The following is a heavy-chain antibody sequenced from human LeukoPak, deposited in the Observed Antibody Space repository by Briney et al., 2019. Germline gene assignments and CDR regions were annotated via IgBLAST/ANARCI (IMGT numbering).Heavy chain of an antibody. CDR2: IYTSGST. D-gene: IGHD4-11*01. V-gene: IGHV4-4*09. J-gene: IGHJ5*02. CDR3: ARLNVGNYFPLGWFDP. CDR1: GGSISRDY. Sequence: SETLSLTCSVSGGSISRDYWSWIRQPPGKGVEWIGYIYTSGSTNYNPSLKSRVTISVDTSKNQFSLKLSSVTAADTAVYYCARLNVGNYFPLGWFDPWGQGTLVTVSS.